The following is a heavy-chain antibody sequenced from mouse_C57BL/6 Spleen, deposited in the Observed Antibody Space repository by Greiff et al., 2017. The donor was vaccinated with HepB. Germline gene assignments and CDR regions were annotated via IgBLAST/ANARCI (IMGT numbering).Heavy chain of an antibody. Sequence: VQLQQSGAELVKPGASVKISCKASGYAFSSYWMNWVKQRPGKGLGWLGQIYPGDGETTYNGKFKGKATLTADKSSSTAYMQLSSLTSEDSAVYCCARGGSSLWFAYWGQGTLVTVSA. CDR2: IYPGDGET. D-gene: IGHD1-1*01. J-gene: IGHJ3*01. V-gene: IGHV1-80*01. CDR3: ARGGSSLWFAY. CDR1: GYAFSSYW.